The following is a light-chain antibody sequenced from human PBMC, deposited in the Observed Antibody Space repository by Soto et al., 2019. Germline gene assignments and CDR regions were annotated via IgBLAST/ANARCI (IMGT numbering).Light chain of an antibody. CDR1: QSVSSN. CDR2: GAS. Sequence: EIVMTKSPATLSVSPGERATLSCRASQSVSSNLAWYQQKPGQAPRLLIYGASTRATGIPARFSGSGSGTDFTLTISSLEPEDFAVYYCQQRSNWPIPFGQGTRLE. V-gene: IGKV3-11*01. CDR3: QQRSNWPIP. J-gene: IGKJ5*01.